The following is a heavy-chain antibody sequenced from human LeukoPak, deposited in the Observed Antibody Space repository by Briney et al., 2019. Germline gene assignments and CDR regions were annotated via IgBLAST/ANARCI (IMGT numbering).Heavy chain of an antibody. CDR3: ARAVRGYIGSKYYFDY. D-gene: IGHD5-12*01. Sequence: SETLSLTCAVYGGSFSGYYWSWIRQPPGKGLEWIGEINHSGSTNYNPSLKSRVTISVDTSKNQFSLKLSSVTAADTAVYYCARAVRGYIGSKYYFDYWGQGTLVTVSS. J-gene: IGHJ4*02. CDR2: INHSGST. CDR1: GGSFSGYY. V-gene: IGHV4-34*01.